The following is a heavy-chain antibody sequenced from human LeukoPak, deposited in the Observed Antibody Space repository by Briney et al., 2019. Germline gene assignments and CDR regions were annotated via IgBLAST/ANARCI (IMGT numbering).Heavy chain of an antibody. V-gene: IGHV4-34*01. CDR3: ARRAAALDY. CDR2: INHSGST. Sequence: PSETLSLTCAVYGGSFSGYYWSWIRQPPGKGLEWIGEINHSGSTNYNPSLKSRVTISVDTSKNQFSLKLNSVTAADTAVYYCARRAAALDYWGLGTLVTVSS. J-gene: IGHJ4*02. D-gene: IGHD6-13*01. CDR1: GGSFSGYY.